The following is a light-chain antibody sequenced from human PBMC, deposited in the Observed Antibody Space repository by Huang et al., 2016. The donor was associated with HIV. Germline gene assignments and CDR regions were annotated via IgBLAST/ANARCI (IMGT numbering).Light chain of an antibody. J-gene: IGKJ5*01. CDR3: HQTYTISS. CDR1: QDIGTY. Sequence: DIQMTQSPSSLSASVGDSVTITCRTSQDIGTYLNWSQQRPGNAPNLLIYGSSTVQSGVPSRFRGGGAGTEFTLTINCLQPDDFCIYYCHQTYTISSFGQGTRLDTK. CDR2: GSS. V-gene: IGKV1-39*01.